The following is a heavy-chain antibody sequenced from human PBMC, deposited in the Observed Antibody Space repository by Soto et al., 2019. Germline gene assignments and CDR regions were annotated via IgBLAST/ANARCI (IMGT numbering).Heavy chain of an antibody. D-gene: IGHD2-2*01. CDR1: GDSVSSNSYY. V-gene: IGHV4-61*01. CDR2: IYYSGST. CDR3: ARHARYYYYGMDV. Sequence: SETLSLTCTVSGDSVSSNSYYWSWIRQPPGKGLEFIGYIYYSGSTYYNPSLKSRVTISVDTSKNQFSLKASDTAMYYCARHARYYYYGMDVWGQGTTVTVSS. J-gene: IGHJ6*02.